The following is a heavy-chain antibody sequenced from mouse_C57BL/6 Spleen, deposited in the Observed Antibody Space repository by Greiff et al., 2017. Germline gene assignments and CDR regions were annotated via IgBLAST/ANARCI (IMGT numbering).Heavy chain of an antibody. CDR3: AREGNYDY. J-gene: IGHJ2*01. Sequence: DVHLVESGGGLVKPGGSLKLSCAASGFTFSDYGMHWVRQAPETGLEWVAYISSGSSTIYYADTVKGRFTISRDNAKNTLFLQMTSLRSEDTAMYYCAREGNYDYWGQGTTLTVSS. D-gene: IGHD2-1*01. CDR2: ISSGSSTI. CDR1: GFTFSDYG. V-gene: IGHV5-17*01.